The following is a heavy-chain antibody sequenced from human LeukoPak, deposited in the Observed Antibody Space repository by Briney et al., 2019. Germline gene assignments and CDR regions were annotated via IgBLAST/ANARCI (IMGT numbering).Heavy chain of an antibody. CDR1: GFTFSSYG. V-gene: IGHV3-33*01. CDR3: ARSLGGYGPFDY. CDR2: IWYDGSNK. J-gene: IGHJ4*02. D-gene: IGHD3-16*01. Sequence: PGGSLRLSCAASGFTFSSYGMHWVRQAPGKGLEWVAVIWYDGSNKYYADSVKGRFTISRDNSKNTLYLQMNSLRAADTAVYYCARSLGGYGPFDYWGQGTLVTVSS.